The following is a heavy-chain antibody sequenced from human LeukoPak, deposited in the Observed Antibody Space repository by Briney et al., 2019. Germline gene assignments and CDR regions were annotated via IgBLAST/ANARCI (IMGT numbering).Heavy chain of an antibody. CDR1: DFTVSGNY. CDR3: ARLRIAAAGYYFDY. Sequence: HPGGSLRLSCAASDFTVSGNYMNWVRQAPGKGLEWVSVIYSGGSTYYADSVKGRFTISRDNSKNTLYLQMNSLRAEDTAVYYCARLRIAAAGYYFDYWGQGILVTVSS. CDR2: IYSGGST. V-gene: IGHV3-53*01. D-gene: IGHD6-13*01. J-gene: IGHJ4*02.